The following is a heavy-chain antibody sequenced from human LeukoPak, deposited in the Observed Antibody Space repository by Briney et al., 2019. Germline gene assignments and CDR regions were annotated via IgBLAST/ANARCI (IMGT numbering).Heavy chain of an antibody. CDR1: GFTFDDYA. D-gene: IGHD3-16*02. CDR2: ISWDGGGT. CDR3: AKALSKAYYDYVWGSYLGYYYYGMDV. V-gene: IGHV3-43D*04. Sequence: PGGSLRLSCAASGFTFDDYAMHWVRQAPGKGLEWVSLISWDGGGTYYADSVKGRFTISRDNSKNSLYLQMNSLRAEDTALYYCAKALSKAYYDYVWGSYLGYYYYGMDVWGKGTTVTVSS. J-gene: IGHJ6*04.